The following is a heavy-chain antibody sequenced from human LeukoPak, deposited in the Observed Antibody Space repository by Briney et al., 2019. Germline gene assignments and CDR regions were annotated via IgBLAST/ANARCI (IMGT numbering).Heavy chain of an antibody. CDR1: GYTFTGYY. V-gene: IGHV1-2*02. CDR2: INANSGGT. Sequence: ASVKVSCKASGYTFTGYYMNWVRQAPGQGLEWMGWINANSGGTNYAQKFQGRVTMTRDTSISTAYMELSRLRSDDTAVYYCARVDRPYCGGDRHLDNWGQGTLVTVSS. D-gene: IGHD2-21*02. CDR3: ARVDRPYCGGDRHLDN. J-gene: IGHJ4*02.